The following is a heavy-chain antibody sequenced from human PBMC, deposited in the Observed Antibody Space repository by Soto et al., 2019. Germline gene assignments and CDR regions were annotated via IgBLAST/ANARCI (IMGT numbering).Heavy chain of an antibody. CDR1: GGSISGGDYY. CDR2: IYYSGST. D-gene: IGHD3-3*01. CDR3: AREAASIFGVVTTGPPDY. V-gene: IGHV4-30-4*01. Sequence: SETLSLTCTVSGGSISGGDYYWSWIRQPPGKGLEWIGYIYYSGSTYYNPSLKSRVTISVDTSKNQFSLKLSSVTAADTAVHYCAREAASIFGVVTTGPPDYWGQGTLVTVSS. J-gene: IGHJ4*02.